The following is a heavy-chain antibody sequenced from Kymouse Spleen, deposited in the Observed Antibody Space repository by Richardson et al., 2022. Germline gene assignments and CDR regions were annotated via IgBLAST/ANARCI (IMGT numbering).Heavy chain of an antibody. CDR3: ARSYGSGSYYKGYYGMDV. Sequence: QVQLQESGPGLVKPSGTLSLTCAVSGGSISSSNWWSWVRQPPGKGLEWIGEIYHSGSTNYNPSLKSRVTISVDKSKNQFSLKLSSVTAADTAVYYCARSYGSGSYYKGYYGMDVWGQGTTVTVSS. CDR1: GGSISSSNW. J-gene: IGHJ6*02. D-gene: IGHD3-10*01. V-gene: IGHV4-4*02. CDR2: IYHSGST.